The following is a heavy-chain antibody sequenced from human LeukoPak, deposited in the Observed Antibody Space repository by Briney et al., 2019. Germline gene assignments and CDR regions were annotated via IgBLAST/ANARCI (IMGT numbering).Heavy chain of an antibody. D-gene: IGHD6-13*01. Sequence: SETLSLTCAVYGGSFSGYYWSWIRQPAGKGLEWIGRIYPSGATNYNPSLKSRVTMSVDTSKKQFSLKLSSVTAADTAVYYCARGGAAAGAFDYWGQGTLVTVSS. V-gene: IGHV4-59*10. CDR1: GGSFSGYY. J-gene: IGHJ4*02. CDR2: IYPSGAT. CDR3: ARGGAAAGAFDY.